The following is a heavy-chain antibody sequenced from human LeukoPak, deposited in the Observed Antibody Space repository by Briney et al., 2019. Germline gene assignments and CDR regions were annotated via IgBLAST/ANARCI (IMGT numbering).Heavy chain of an antibody. D-gene: IGHD3-22*01. V-gene: IGHV3-48*04. CDR2: ISSSSSTI. CDR1: GFTFSSYS. Sequence: QPGGSLRLSCAASGFTFSSYSMNWVRQAPGKGLEWVSYISSSSSTIYYADSVKGRFTISRDNAKNSLYLQMNSLRAEDTAVYYCARDGYYDGIDYWGQGTLVTVSS. CDR3: ARDGYYDGIDY. J-gene: IGHJ4*02.